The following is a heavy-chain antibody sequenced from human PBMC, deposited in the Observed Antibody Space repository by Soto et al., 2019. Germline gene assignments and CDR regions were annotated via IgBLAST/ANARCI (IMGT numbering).Heavy chain of an antibody. CDR2: IYATGTT. V-gene: IGHV4-4*07. D-gene: IGHD4-17*01. J-gene: IGHJ4*02. Sequence: SETLSLTCTVSGASISGFYWSWIRKSAGKGLEWIGRIYATGTTDYNPSLKSRVMMSVDTSKNQFSLRLSSVTTADTALYYCARTTAVPNTLRSRYFFDYWGQGTLVTVSS. CDR1: GASISGFY. CDR3: ARTTAVPNTLRSRYFFDY.